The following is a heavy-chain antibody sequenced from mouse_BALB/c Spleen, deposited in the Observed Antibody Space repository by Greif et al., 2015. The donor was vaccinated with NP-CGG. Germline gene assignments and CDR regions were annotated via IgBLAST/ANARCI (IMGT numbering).Heavy chain of an antibody. CDR1: GYTFTDYY. CDR3: ARRTGTEAMDY. V-gene: IGHV1-84*02. CDR2: IYPGSGNT. Sequence: QVQLQQSGPELVKPGASVKISCKASGYTFTDYYINWVNQKPGQGLEWIGWIYPGSGNTKYNEKFKGKATLTVDTSSSXAYMQFSSLTSEDTAVYFCARRTGTEAMDYWGQGTSVTVSS. D-gene: IGHD4-1*01. J-gene: IGHJ4*01.